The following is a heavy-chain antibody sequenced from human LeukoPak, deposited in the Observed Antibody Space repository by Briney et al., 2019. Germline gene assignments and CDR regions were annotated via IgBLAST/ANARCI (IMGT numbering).Heavy chain of an antibody. CDR3: ARGIFYGGRNQYIWFDL. V-gene: IGHV4-34*01. CDR1: GGSIGTYY. J-gene: IGHJ5*02. Sequence: SETLSLTCIVSGGSIGTYYWSWIRQAPGKGLEWIGEISHGGTSNYNPSLKGRISMSVDTSKSQFSLKLTSVTAADTALYFCARGIFYGGRNQYIWFDLWGQGTLVTVSS. D-gene: IGHD4-23*01. CDR2: ISHGGTS.